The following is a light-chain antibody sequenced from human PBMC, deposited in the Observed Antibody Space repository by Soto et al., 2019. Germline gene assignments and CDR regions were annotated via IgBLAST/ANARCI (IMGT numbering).Light chain of an antibody. Sequence: VVLTQSPATLSLSPGERATLSCRASQTVDNYLAWYQQKPGQAPRLLIYDASNRATGIPPTFSGSGSGTDFTLTISSLEPEDFAVYYCQQRSDWALTFGGGTKVE. CDR1: QTVDNY. J-gene: IGKJ4*01. V-gene: IGKV3-11*01. CDR2: DAS. CDR3: QQRSDWALT.